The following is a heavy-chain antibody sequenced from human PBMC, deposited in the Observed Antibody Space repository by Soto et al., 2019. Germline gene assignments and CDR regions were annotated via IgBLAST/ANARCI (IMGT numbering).Heavy chain of an antibody. D-gene: IGHD1-26*01. CDR1: GYTFTSYG. Sequence: QVQLVQSGAEVKKPGASVKVSCKASGYTFTSYGISWVRQAPGQGLEWMGWISAYNGNTNYAQKLQGRVTMTTDTPANAANRELQSLRSDVTAVYYCATGSEPHSPHIRQFAMDIWGQRTTVTAAS. J-gene: IGHJ6*02. V-gene: IGHV1-18*01. CDR3: ATGSEPHSPHIRQFAMDI. CDR2: ISAYNGNT.